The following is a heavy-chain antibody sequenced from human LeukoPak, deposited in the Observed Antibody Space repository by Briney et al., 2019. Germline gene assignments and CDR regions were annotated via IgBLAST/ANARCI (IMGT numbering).Heavy chain of an antibody. CDR3: AREYDYVWGSYRYSDAFDI. Sequence: GGSLRLSCAASGFTFSSYSMNWVCQAPGQGLEWVSSISSSSYIYYADSVKGRFTISRDNAKNSLYLQMNSLRAEDTAVYYCAREYDYVWGSYRYSDAFDIWGQGTMVTVSS. J-gene: IGHJ3*02. CDR1: GFTFSSYS. D-gene: IGHD3-16*02. V-gene: IGHV3-21*01. CDR2: ISSSSYI.